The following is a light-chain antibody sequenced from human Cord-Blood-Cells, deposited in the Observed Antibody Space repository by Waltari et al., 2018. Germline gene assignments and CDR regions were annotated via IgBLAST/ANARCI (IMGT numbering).Light chain of an antibody. CDR3: QQYYSTPIT. CDR2: WAS. Sequence: DIVMTQSPDSLAVSLGERATINCKSSQSVLYSSNNKNYLAWYQQKPGQTPKLLIYWASTRESGVPDRFTRSGSGTDFTLPISSLSAEDVAVDYCQQYYSTPITFGEATSLEIK. J-gene: IGKJ5*01. V-gene: IGKV4-1*01. CDR1: QSVLYSSNNKNY.